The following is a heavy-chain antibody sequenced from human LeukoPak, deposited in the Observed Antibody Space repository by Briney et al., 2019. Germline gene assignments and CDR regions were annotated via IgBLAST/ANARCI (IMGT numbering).Heavy chain of an antibody. Sequence: PSETLPLTCTVSGGSISSSSYYWGWIRQPPGKGLEWIGSIYYSGSTYYNPSLKSRVTISVDTSKNQFSLKLSSVTAADTAVYYCARRTTLKDDAFDIWGQGTMVTVSS. J-gene: IGHJ3*02. CDR3: ARRTTLKDDAFDI. CDR1: GGSISSSSYY. V-gene: IGHV4-39*01. CDR2: IYYSGST. D-gene: IGHD4-17*01.